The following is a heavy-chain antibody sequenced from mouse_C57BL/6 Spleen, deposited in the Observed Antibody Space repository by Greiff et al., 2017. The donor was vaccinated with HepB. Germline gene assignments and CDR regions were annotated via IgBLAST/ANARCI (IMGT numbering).Heavy chain of an antibody. CDR1: GYTFTEYT. D-gene: IGHD1-1*01. CDR2: FYPGSGSI. V-gene: IGHV1-62-2*01. Sequence: QVQLQQSGAELVKPGASVKLSCKASGYTFTEYTIHWVKQRSGQGLEWIGWFYPGSGSIKYNEKFKDKATLTADKSSSTVYMELSRVTSEDSAVYFCARDEIYYYGSSPYYFDYWGQGTTLTVSS. J-gene: IGHJ2*01. CDR3: ARDEIYYYGSSPYYFDY.